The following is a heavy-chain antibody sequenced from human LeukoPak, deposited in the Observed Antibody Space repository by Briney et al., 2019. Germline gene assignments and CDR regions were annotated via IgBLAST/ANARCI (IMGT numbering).Heavy chain of an antibody. V-gene: IGHV3-72*01. CDR1: GFTFSDHY. CDR3: AKSMCGEGWRIIDFYC. CDR2: TRTKVNSYTT. J-gene: IGHJ4*02. Sequence: GGSLRLSCAASGFTFSDHYIGWVRQAPGKGLEWVARTRTKVNSYTTAYAASVTGRFTVPRDDSSNSVYLQMNILKIEDTAVYYCAKSMCGEGWRIIDFYCWGKGALLTVS. D-gene: IGHD2-21*01.